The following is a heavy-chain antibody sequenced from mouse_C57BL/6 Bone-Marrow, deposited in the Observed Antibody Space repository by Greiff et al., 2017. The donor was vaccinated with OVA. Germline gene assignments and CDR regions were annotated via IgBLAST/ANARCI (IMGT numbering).Heavy chain of an antibody. J-gene: IGHJ2*01. CDR2: ILPGSGST. D-gene: IGHD1-1*01. CDR1: GYTFTGYW. V-gene: IGHV1-9*01. CDR3: ARWGTVVSHFDY. Sequence: QVQLQQSGAELMKPGASVKLSCKATGYTFTGYWIEWVKQRPGHGLEWIGEILPGSGSTNYNEKFKGKATFTADTSSNTAYMQLSSLTTEYSAIYYCARWGTVVSHFDYWGQGTTLTVSS.